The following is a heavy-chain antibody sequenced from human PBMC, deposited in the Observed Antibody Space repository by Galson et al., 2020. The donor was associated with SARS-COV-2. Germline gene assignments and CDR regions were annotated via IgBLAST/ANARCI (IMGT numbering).Heavy chain of an antibody. Sequence: KMSGPTLAKPTQTLTLTCTVSGLSLSTRAEGVGWIRQPPGNTLEWHSPLNREDKKTLNPSLMSRLTNTKHTSRNLVVLTVADMDPVDTATCSVARSRLTFFDYWGQGTLVTVSS. CDR3: ARSRLTFFDY. V-gene: IGHV2-5*02. CDR2: LNREDKK. CDR1: GLSLSTRAEG. J-gene: IGHJ4*02. D-gene: IGHD6-19*01.